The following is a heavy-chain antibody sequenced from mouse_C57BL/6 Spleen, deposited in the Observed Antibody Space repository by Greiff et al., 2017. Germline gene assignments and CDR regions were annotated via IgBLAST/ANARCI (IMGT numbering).Heavy chain of an antibody. CDR1: GFTFSDYG. CDR2: ISSGSSTI. V-gene: IGHV5-17*01. CDR3: AREDTWFAY. J-gene: IGHJ3*01. Sequence: EVMLVESGGGLVKPGGSLKLSCAASGFTFSDYGMHWVRQAPEKGLEWVAYISSGSSTIYYADTLKGRFTISRDNAKNTLFLQMTSLRSEDTAMYYCAREDTWFAYWGQGTLVTVSA.